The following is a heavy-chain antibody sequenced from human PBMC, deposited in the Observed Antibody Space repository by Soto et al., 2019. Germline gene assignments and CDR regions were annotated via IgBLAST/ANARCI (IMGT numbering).Heavy chain of an antibody. Sequence: QVTLKESGPVLVKPTETLTLTCSVSGFSLTNGRMGVSWIRQPPGKALEWLAHFFSDAERSYSTSMQSRLNMYKDSSGSQVVLTMTNMAPADTALYFCALMDGDYTSYGLDVWGHGIAVTVSS. V-gene: IGHV2-26*01. D-gene: IGHD4-17*01. CDR1: GFSLTNGRMG. CDR2: FFSDAER. CDR3: ALMDGDYTSYGLDV. J-gene: IGHJ6*02.